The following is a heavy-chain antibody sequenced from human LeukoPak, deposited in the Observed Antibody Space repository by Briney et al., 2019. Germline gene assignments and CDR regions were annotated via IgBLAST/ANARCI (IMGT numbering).Heavy chain of an antibody. CDR2: IKQDGSEK. CDR1: GFTFSSYS. CDR3: ARTIEMATISYFDY. J-gene: IGHJ4*02. V-gene: IGHV3-7*01. Sequence: GGSLRLSCAASGFTFSSYSMNWVRQAPGKGLEWVANIKQDGSEKYYVDSVKGRFTISRDNAKNSLYLQMNSLRAGDTAVYYCARTIEMATISYFDYWGQGTLVTVSS. D-gene: IGHD5-24*01.